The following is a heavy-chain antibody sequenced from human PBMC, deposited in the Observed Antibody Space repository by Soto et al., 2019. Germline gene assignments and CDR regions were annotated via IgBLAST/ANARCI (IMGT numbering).Heavy chain of an antibody. CDR3: ASQLYYYDSSGPPPGWFEP. J-gene: IGHJ5*02. CDR1: GYSFTSYW. CDR2: LGPIDSYT. Sequence: GESLKISCKGSGYSFTSYWISWVRQIPGKGLEGMGRLGPIDSYTNYSPSFQGHVIISADKSIGTADLQWSSLKASDTAMYYCASQLYYYDSSGPPPGWFEPWGQGTLVAVSS. V-gene: IGHV5-10-1*01. D-gene: IGHD3-22*01.